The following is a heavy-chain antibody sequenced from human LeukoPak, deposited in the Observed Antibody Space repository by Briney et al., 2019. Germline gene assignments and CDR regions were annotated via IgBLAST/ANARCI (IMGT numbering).Heavy chain of an antibody. J-gene: IGHJ4*02. Sequence: ASVKVSCKVSGYTLTELSMHWVRQAPGKGLEWMGGFDPEDGETIYAQKFQGRVTMTEDTSTDTAYMELSSLRSEDTAVYYCARDLPDCSSTSCPTDYWGQGTLVTVSS. CDR1: GYTLTELS. CDR3: ARDLPDCSSTSCPTDY. V-gene: IGHV1-24*01. D-gene: IGHD2-2*01. CDR2: FDPEDGET.